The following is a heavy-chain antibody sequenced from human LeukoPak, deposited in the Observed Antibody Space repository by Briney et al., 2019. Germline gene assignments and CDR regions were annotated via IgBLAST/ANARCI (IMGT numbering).Heavy chain of an antibody. J-gene: IGHJ3*02. CDR3: AKDGGGPSDI. CDR2: FDPNSGAT. V-gene: IGHV1-2*02. CDR1: GYTFTGYY. Sequence: APVKVSCKPFGYTFTGYYVHWVRQAPGQGVEWMAWFDPNSGATNYGQKFQGRVTMTRDTSIITAYKELGRLRSDDTAVYYCAKDGGGPSDIWGQGKMVTVSS.